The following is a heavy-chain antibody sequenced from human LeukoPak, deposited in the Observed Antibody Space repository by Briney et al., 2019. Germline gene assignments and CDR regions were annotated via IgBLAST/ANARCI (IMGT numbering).Heavy chain of an antibody. J-gene: IGHJ6*02. CDR2: ISGGSTST. CDR1: GFTFSRYS. D-gene: IGHD3-3*02. Sequence: GGSLRLSCAVSGFTFSRYSMNRVRQAPGKGLEWVSVISGGSTSTFYADSVKGRFTISRDNAKNSLYLQMDSLRAEDTAVYYCARNTPSLSTNGMDVWGQGTTVTVSS. V-gene: IGHV3-21*01. CDR3: ARNTPSLSTNGMDV.